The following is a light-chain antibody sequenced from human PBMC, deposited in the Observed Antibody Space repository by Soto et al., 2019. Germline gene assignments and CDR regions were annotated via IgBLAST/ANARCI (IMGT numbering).Light chain of an antibody. CDR2: GAS. J-gene: IGKJ5*01. CDR1: RGISSF. Sequence: DIQMTRSPSSLSASVGDRVTITCRASRGISSFVAWYQQKPGKVPRLLISGASTLQSGVPSRFSGSGSGTDFALTITSLQPEDVATYYCQKYSSVITFGQGTRLEIK. V-gene: IGKV1-27*01. CDR3: QKYSSVIT.